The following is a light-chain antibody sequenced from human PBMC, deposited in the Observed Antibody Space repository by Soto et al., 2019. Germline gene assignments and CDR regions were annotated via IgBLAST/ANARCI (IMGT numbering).Light chain of an antibody. V-gene: IGKV1-39*01. CDR3: QQSYSTPRT. J-gene: IGKJ1*01. CDR1: QSISSY. Sequence: IQRTQSPSSLSACVGDRVTITCRASQSISSYLNWYQQKPGKAPKLLIYAASSLQSGVPSRFSGSGSGTDFTPTISSLQPEDFATYDCQQSYSTPRTFGQGTKADIK. CDR2: AAS.